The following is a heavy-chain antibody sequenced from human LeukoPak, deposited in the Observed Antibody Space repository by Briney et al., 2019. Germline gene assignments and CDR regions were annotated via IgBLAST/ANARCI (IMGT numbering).Heavy chain of an antibody. CDR1: GGSISSGSYY. V-gene: IGHV4-61*02. Sequence: SETLSLTCTVSGGSISSGSYYWSWIRQPAGKGLEWIGRIYTSGSTNYNPSLKSRVTISVDTSKNQFSLKLSSVTAADTAVYYCARRSNSWGSRDWYFDLWGRGTLVTVSS. CDR2: IYTSGST. CDR3: ARRSNSWGSRDWYFDL. D-gene: IGHD6-13*01. J-gene: IGHJ2*01.